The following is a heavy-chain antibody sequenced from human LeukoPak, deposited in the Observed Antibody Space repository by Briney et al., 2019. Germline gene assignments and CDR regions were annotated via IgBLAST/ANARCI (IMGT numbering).Heavy chain of an antibody. CDR3: AKDLDRFGPFDY. D-gene: IGHD3-10*01. CDR2: ISGSGGTT. J-gene: IGHJ4*02. V-gene: IGHV3-23*01. CDR1: GFTFSSYA. Sequence: GGSLRLSCAASGFTFSSYAMSWVRQAPGKGLEWVSAISGSGGTTYYADSVKGRFTISRDNSKNTLYLQMSSLRAEDTAVYYCAKDLDRFGPFDYWGQGTLVTVSS.